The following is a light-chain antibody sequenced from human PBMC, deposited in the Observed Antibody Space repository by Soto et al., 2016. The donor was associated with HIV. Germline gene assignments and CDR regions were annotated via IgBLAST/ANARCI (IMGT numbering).Light chain of an antibody. CDR1: NIGSKS. CDR3: QVWDGSTDHWV. Sequence: ELTQPPSVSVAPGKTARITCGGNNIGSKSVHWYQQKPGQAPVLAVYDDSDRPSGIPDRFSGSNSGNTATLTISRVAAGDEADYYCQVWDGSTDHWVFGGGTKLTVL. V-gene: IGLV3-21*03. J-gene: IGLJ3*02. CDR2: DDS.